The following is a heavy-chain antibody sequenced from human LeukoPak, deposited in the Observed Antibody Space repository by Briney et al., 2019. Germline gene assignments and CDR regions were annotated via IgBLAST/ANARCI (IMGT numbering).Heavy chain of an antibody. Sequence: GGSLRLSCAASEFTFSDHYMTWIRQSPGKGLEWISYISPSAYSTYYADSVRGRFSISRDNAKNSLYLQMNSLRVEDTAIYYCARGKRRFDIWGQGTLVTVSS. CDR2: ISPSAYST. CDR1: EFTFSDHY. CDR3: ARGKRRFDI. J-gene: IGHJ4*02. V-gene: IGHV3-11*01.